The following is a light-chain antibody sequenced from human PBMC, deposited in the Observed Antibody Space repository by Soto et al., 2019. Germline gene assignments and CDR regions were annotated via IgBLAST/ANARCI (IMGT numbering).Light chain of an antibody. Sequence: QSALTQPASVSGSPGQSITISCTGTSSDVGGYNSVSWYQQHPDKAPKLMIYDVSRRPSGVSDRFSGSKSGSTASLTISGLQAEDEADYYCSSYSSTTHVVFGGGTKLTVL. CDR2: DVS. J-gene: IGLJ2*01. CDR1: SSDVGGYNS. CDR3: SSYSSTTHVV. V-gene: IGLV2-14*03.